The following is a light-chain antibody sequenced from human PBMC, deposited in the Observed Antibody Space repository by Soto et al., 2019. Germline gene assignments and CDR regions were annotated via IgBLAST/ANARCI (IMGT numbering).Light chain of an antibody. J-gene: IGKJ1*01. V-gene: IGKV1-5*01. CDR2: DAS. CDR1: QSISSW. Sequence: IQVNQAKNTLVATSGDRSNITCWASQSISSWLAWYQQKPGRAPKLLIYDASSLESGVPSRFSGSGSGTEFTLTISSLQPDDFATYYCQQYNSYSLATFGQGSKVDIK. CDR3: QQYNSYSLAT.